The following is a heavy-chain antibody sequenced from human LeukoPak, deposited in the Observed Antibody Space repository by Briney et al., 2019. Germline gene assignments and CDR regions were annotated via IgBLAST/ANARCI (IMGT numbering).Heavy chain of an antibody. CDR1: GGSISIYY. J-gene: IGHJ6*03. D-gene: IGHD6-6*01. CDR3: ASVCSSYSSSSPTIYYYMDV. CDR2: IYYSGST. V-gene: IGHV4-59*12. Sequence: SETLSLTCTVSGGSISIYYWSWIRQPPGKGLEWIGYIYYSGSTNYNPSLKSRVTISVDTSKNQFSLKLSSVTAADTAVYYCASVCSSYSSSSPTIYYYMDVWGKGTTVTVSS.